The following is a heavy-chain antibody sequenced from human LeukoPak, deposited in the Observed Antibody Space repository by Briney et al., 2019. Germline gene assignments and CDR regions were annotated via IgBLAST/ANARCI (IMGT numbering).Heavy chain of an antibody. D-gene: IGHD3-22*01. CDR2: ISNSSSCI. J-gene: IGHJ4*02. CDR3: AREKLDTRGYVDY. V-gene: IGHV3-21*01. Sequence: GGSLRLSCPASGFTFSSYSMHWVRQAPGKGLEWVSSISNSSSCIFYADSMKGRFTISRNNAENSLYLQMNSLRAEDTAVYYCAREKLDTRGYVDYWGQGTLVTVSS. CDR1: GFTFSSYS.